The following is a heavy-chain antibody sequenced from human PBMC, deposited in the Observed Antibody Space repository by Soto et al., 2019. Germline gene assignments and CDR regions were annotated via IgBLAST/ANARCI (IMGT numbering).Heavy chain of an antibody. CDR2: IYHSGST. V-gene: IGHV4-61*01. J-gene: IGHJ4*02. CDR1: GGSVRSDSFY. D-gene: IGHD3-22*01. CDR3: ARAREDNSGYSAENYLDD. Sequence: PSETLSLTCTVSGGSVRSDSFYWSWIRQPPGKGLEWIAFIYHSGSTNYNTSLNSRVTISVDTSKNRFSLKLTSVTAADTAIYYFARAREDNSGYSAENYLDDWGQGTRVTVSS.